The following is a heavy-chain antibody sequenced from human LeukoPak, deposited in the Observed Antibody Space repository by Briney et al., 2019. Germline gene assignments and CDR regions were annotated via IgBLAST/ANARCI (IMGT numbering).Heavy chain of an antibody. CDR2: IYISGCT. J-gene: IGHJ4*02. D-gene: IGHD6-19*01. CDR3: ARGLKSVAGSFSFDY. CDR1: GGSISSGSYS. Sequence: SETLSLTCTVSGGSISSGSYSWSWIRQPAGKGLEWIGRIYISGCTNYNPSLKSRVSISVDTSKNQFSLKLSSVAAADTAVYYCARGLKSVAGSFSFDYWGQGTLVTVSS. V-gene: IGHV4-61*02.